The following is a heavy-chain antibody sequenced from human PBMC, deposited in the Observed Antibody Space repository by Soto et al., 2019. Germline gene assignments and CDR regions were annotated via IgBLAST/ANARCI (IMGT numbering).Heavy chain of an antibody. V-gene: IGHV4-39*01. J-gene: IGHJ4*02. Sequence: PSETLSLTCTVFGDSISSSTYFWGWVRQPPGKGLEWIGSIYYSGSTYYNPSLKSRVTISVDTSKNHFSLKLSSVTAADTAVYYCARHLGEGYFDYWGQGTLVTVSS. CDR1: GDSISSSTYF. CDR2: IYYSGST. CDR3: ARHLGEGYFDY.